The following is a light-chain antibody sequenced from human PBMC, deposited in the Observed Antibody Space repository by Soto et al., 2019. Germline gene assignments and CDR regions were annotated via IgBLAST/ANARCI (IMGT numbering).Light chain of an antibody. CDR2: GLS. CDR3: QQYGSSPRT. CDR1: VRIYGAY. Sequence: MTQPPGTLSFPPGERGTLYSRPRVRIYGAYLGWYQQKPGQAHRLLIYGLSSRATGIPDMFSGCGSGTDFTLTISRLETEDFAVYYCQQYGSSPRTFGQGTKGDIK. V-gene: IGKV3-20*01. J-gene: IGKJ1*01.